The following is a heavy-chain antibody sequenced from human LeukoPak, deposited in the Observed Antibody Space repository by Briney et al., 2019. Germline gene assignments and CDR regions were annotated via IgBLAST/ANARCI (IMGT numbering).Heavy chain of an antibody. CDR1: GFTFGSYS. D-gene: IGHD5-12*01. CDR3: ASPLSSRGYSGYDPNGDFDY. Sequence: PGGSLRLSCAASGFTFGSYSMNWVRQAPGKGLEWVSSISSSSSYIYYADSVKGRFTISRDNAKNSLYLQMNSLRAEDTAVYYCASPLSSRGYSGYDPNGDFDYWGQGTLVTVSS. CDR2: ISSSSSYI. V-gene: IGHV3-21*01. J-gene: IGHJ4*02.